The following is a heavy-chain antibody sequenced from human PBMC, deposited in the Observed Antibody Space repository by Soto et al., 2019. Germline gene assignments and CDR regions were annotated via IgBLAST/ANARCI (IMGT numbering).Heavy chain of an antibody. Sequence: SVKVSCKASGGTFSTHAIIWVRQAPGHGLEWMGGIIPISGTTYYTQKFQGRVTITADEHTSTAFMELSSLRSEDTAIFYCARGYCSGGNCYSGMDVWGQGTMVTVSS. J-gene: IGHJ6*02. CDR2: IIPISGTT. CDR3: ARGYCSGGNCYSGMDV. CDR1: GGTFSTHA. D-gene: IGHD2-15*01. V-gene: IGHV1-69*13.